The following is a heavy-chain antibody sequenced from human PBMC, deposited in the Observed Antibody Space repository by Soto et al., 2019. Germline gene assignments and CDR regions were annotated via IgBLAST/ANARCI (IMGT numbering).Heavy chain of an antibody. J-gene: IGHJ5*02. CDR2: ISAYNDNT. CDR1: GYTFTTYG. V-gene: IGHV1-18*01. D-gene: IGHD2-8*01. CDR3: ACDYCANGVCYHPDP. Sequence: QVQLVQSGAEVQKPGASVRVSCKASGYTFTTYGITWVRQAPGQGLEWMGWISAYNDNTYYAQKLQGRVTVTTDTSVRTPNMELMSLGLDDTDLYYCACDYCANGVCYHPDPWGQGALVTVSS.